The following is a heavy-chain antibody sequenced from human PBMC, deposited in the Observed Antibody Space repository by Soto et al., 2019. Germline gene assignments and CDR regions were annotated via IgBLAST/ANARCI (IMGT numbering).Heavy chain of an antibody. CDR1: GGTFSSYA. D-gene: IGHD2-15*01. CDR2: IIPIFGTA. V-gene: IGHV1-69*06. Sequence: GASVEVSCKASGGTFSSYAISWVRQAPGQGLEWMGGIIPIFGTANYAQKFQGRVTITADKSTSTAYMELSSLRSEDTAVYYCARDGLISDCSGGSCHYYYYYYGMDVWGQGTTVPVSS. J-gene: IGHJ6*02. CDR3: ARDGLISDCSGGSCHYYYYYYGMDV.